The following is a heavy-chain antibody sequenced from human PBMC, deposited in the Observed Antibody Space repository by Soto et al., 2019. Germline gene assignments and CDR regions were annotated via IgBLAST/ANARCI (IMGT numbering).Heavy chain of an antibody. CDR3: ARHLYGHCSSTSCYVGDYYYYMDV. V-gene: IGHV5-51*01. CDR1: GYSFTSYW. CDR2: IYPGDSDT. Sequence: GESLKISCKGSGYSFTSYWIGWVRQMPGKGLEWMGIIYPGDSDTRYSPSFQGQVTISADKSISTAYLQWSSLKASDTAMYYCARHLYGHCSSTSCYVGDYYYYMDVWGKGTTVTVSS. J-gene: IGHJ6*03. D-gene: IGHD2-2*01.